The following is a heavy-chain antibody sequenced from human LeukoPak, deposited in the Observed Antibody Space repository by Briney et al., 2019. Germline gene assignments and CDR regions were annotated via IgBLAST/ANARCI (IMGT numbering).Heavy chain of an antibody. CDR2: ITSSGGDT. V-gene: IGHV3-23*01. J-gene: IGHJ4*02. CDR3: AKEEVPNDY. CDR1: GFTFSSSP. Sequence: PGGSLRLSCAASGFTFSSSPMSWVRQAPGKGLEWVSGITSSGGDTAYADSVKGRFTISRDTSKNTLYLQMNTLRPEDTAVYYCAKEEVPNDYWGQGTLVTVSS. D-gene: IGHD2-2*01.